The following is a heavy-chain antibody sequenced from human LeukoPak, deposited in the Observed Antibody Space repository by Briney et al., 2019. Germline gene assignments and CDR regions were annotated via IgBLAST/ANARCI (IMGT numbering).Heavy chain of an antibody. D-gene: IGHD1-7*01. CDR2: INDSGRI. V-gene: IGHV4-34*01. CDR3: ARRWNYGRNYYIDV. Sequence: SETLSLTCAVYGGSFSNYYWSWIRQPPGKGLEWIGEINDSGRINYNPSLMGRVTVSVDTSKNQSSLRLTSVTATDTAVYYCARRWNYGRNYYIDVWGNGATVSVSS. CDR1: GGSFSNYY. J-gene: IGHJ6*03.